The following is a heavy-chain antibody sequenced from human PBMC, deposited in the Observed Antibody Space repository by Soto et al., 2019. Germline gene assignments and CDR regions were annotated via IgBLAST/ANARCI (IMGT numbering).Heavy chain of an antibody. V-gene: IGHV4-59*01. CDR3: ARDGIVGGNYGMDV. D-gene: IGHD1-26*01. CDR1: GGSISSYY. CDR2: IYYSGST. J-gene: IGHJ6*02. Sequence: PSEILSLTCTVFGGSISSYYWSWIRQPPGKGLEWIGYIYYSGSTNYNPSLKSRVTISVDTSKNQFSLKLSSVTAADTAVYYCARDGIVGGNYGMDVWGQGTTVTVSS.